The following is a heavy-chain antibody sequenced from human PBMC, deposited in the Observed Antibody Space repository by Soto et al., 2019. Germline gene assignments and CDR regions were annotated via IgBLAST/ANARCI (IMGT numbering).Heavy chain of an antibody. J-gene: IGHJ6*02. Sequence: ASVKVSCKASGYTFTNFAMHWVRQAPGQGLEWMGWISAYNGNTNYAQKLQGRVTMTTDTSTSTAYMELRSLRSDDTAVYYCARGKSILYGMDVWGQGTTVTVSS. CDR2: ISAYNGNT. CDR1: GYTFTNFA. V-gene: IGHV1-18*01. D-gene: IGHD6-6*01. CDR3: ARGKSILYGMDV.